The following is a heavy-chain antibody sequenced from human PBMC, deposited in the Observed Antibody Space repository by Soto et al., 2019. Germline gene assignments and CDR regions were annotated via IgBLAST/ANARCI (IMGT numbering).Heavy chain of an antibody. CDR1: GFTFSNYG. CDR2: ITNNGGSD. Sequence: QVQLVESGGDVVQPGRSLRLSCAASGFTFSNYGMHWVRQAPGKGREWVAVITNNGGSDHYADSLKGRLTISRDNSKNTLNLQMNSLRAEDTAVYYCVRDADHEANALDYLGQGTLVTVSS. V-gene: IGHV3-33*01. J-gene: IGHJ4*02. CDR3: VRDADHEANALDY. D-gene: IGHD5-12*01.